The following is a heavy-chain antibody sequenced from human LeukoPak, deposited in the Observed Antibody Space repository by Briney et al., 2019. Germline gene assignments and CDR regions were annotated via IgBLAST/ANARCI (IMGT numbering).Heavy chain of an antibody. CDR3: ARRAYCGGDCYIDY. CDR2: IYPGNSDT. CDR1: AYSFTSYC. J-gene: IGHJ4*02. V-gene: IGHV5-51*01. Sequence: GESLKISCKGSAYSFTSYCIGWVRQMPGKGLEWMGIIYPGNSDTRYSPSFQGQVTISTDKSISTAYLQWSSLKASDTAMYYCARRAYCGGDCYIDYWGQGTLVTVSS. D-gene: IGHD2-21*02.